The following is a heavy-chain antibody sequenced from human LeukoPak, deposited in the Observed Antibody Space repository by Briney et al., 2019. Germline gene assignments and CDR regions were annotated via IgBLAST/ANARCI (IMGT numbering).Heavy chain of an antibody. CDR3: AKDRSANRGIAAAGPNWFDP. Sequence: GGSLRLSCAASGFTFSSYAMSWVCQAPGKGLEWVSAISGSGGSTYYADSVKGRFTISRDNSKNTLYPQMNSLRAEDTAVYYCAKDRSANRGIAAAGPNWFDPWGQGTLVTVSS. CDR2: ISGSGGST. V-gene: IGHV3-23*01. CDR1: GFTFSSYA. J-gene: IGHJ5*02. D-gene: IGHD6-13*01.